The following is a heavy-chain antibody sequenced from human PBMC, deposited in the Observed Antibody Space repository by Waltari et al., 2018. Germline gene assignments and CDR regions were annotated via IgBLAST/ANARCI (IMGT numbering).Heavy chain of an antibody. D-gene: IGHD1-26*01. J-gene: IGHJ4*02. CDR2: IYHSGST. CDR3: ARDSEGVAGSIVGATTV. CDR1: GYSISSGYY. Sequence: QVQLQESGPGLVKPSETLSLTCAVSGYSISSGYYWGWIRQPPGKGLEWIGSIYHSGSTNYNPSLKSRVTISVDKSKNQCSLKLSSVTAADTAVYYCARDSEGVAGSIVGATTVWGQGTLVTVSS. V-gene: IGHV4-38-2*02.